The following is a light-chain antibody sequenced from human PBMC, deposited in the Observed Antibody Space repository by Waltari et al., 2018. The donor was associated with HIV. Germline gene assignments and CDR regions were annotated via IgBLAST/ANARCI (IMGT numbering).Light chain of an antibody. CDR3: SSHAGSKVV. CDR1: SSDVGGYNY. V-gene: IGLV2-8*01. J-gene: IGLJ2*01. CDR2: DVI. Sequence: QSALTQPPSASGSPGQSVTLSCTGTSSDVGGYNYVSWHQQHPGKAPKLMIYDVIRRPSGVPDRFPGSKSGNTASLTVSGLQPEEEADYYCSSHAGSKVVFGGGTRLTVL.